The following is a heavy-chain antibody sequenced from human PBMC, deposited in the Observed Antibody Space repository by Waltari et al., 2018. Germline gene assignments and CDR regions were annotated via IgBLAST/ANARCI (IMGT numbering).Heavy chain of an antibody. V-gene: IGHV3-53*01. CDR3: ARGNTKYGMDV. D-gene: IGHD3-10*01. Sequence: EVQLVESGGHLIQPGGSLRLPCAASSFHVSSYYMNCVRPAPGKGLEWVSILYHAGNTYYADSVKGRFTFSRDNSKNTLYLQMNSLRAEDTAVYYCARGNTKYGMDVWGQGTTVTVSS. CDR2: LYHAGNT. J-gene: IGHJ6*02. CDR1: SFHVSSYY.